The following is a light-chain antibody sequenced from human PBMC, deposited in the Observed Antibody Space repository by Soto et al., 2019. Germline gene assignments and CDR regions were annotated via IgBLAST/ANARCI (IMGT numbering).Light chain of an antibody. CDR2: LGS. Sequence: DIVMTQSPLSLPVTPGEPASISCRSSQSLLHSNGYNYLDWYLQKPGQSPQLLIYLGSNRASGVPDRYSGSGSGTDFTLKIIRVEAEDVGVYYCMQALQTSWTFGQGTKVEIK. V-gene: IGKV2-28*01. J-gene: IGKJ1*01. CDR3: MQALQTSWT. CDR1: QSLLHSNGYNY.